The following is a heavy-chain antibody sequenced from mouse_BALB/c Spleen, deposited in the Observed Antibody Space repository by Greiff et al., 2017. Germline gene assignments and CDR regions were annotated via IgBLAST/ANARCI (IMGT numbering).Heavy chain of an antibody. CDR2: IYWDDDK. D-gene: IGHD2-1*01. CDR3: ARSHGNYDYAMDY. Sequence: QVTLKVSGPGLLQPSQTLSLTCSFSGFSLSNSGMGVSWIRQPSGKGLEWLAHIYWDDDKRYNPSLKSRLTISKDTYSNQVFIKITSVDTADTATNDCARSHGNYDYAMDYWGQGTSVTVSS. CDR1: GFSLSNSGMG. J-gene: IGHJ4*01. V-gene: IGHV8-12*01.